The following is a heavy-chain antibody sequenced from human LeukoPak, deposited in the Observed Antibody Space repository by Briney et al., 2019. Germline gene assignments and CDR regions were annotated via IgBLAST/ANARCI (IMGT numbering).Heavy chain of an antibody. CDR1: GFTFSSYG. CDR3: ARDGGYCSSTSFYLYNWFDP. V-gene: IGHV3-33*01. D-gene: IGHD2-2*01. CDR2: IWYDGSNK. J-gene: IGHJ5*02. Sequence: GGSLRLSCAASGFTFSSYGMHWVRQAPGKGLEWVAVIWYDGSNKYYADSVKGRFTISRDNSKNTLYLQMNSLRAEDTAVYYCARDGGYCSSTSFYLYNWFDPWGQGTLVTVSS.